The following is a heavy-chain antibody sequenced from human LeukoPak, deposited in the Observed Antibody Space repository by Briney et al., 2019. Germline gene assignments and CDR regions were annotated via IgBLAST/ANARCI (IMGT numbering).Heavy chain of an antibody. CDR3: ARVRWLRYSYGFVY. CDR2: INPNSGGT. D-gene: IGHD5-18*01. J-gene: IGHJ4*02. CDR1: GYTFSGYY. Sequence: ASVKVSCKASGYTFSGYYMHWVRQAPGQGLEWMGWINPNSGGTNYAQKFQGRVTMTRDTSISPAYMELSRLRSDDTAVYYCARVRWLRYSYGFVYWGQGTLVTVSS. V-gene: IGHV1-2*02.